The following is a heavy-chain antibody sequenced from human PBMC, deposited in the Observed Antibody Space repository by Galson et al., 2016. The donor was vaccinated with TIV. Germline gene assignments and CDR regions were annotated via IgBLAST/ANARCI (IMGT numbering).Heavy chain of an antibody. CDR1: SYTFNTYD. D-gene: IGHD2-15*01. V-gene: IGHV1-18*01. Sequence: SVKVSCKASSYTFNTYDITWVRQVPGQGLEWLGWISVYNGNTNYAQKFQDRVTVTTDTSTKTAHMELRGLRSDDTAVYYCATVEGCGGSCYFFDFWGQGTLVTVSS. CDR2: ISVYNGNT. CDR3: ATVEGCGGSCYFFDF. J-gene: IGHJ4*02.